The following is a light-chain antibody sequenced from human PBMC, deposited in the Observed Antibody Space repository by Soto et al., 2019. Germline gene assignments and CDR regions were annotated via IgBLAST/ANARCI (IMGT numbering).Light chain of an antibody. V-gene: IGKV1-5*01. Sequence: DIQMTQSPSALSSSVGDRVTITCRASQSISTWLAWYQQKPGKAPRLLIYDAPYLGRGVHSMFSGSGSGTEFTLTISDLQPDDLATYYCQQYNNFWTFGPGTKVEI. CDR3: QQYNNFWT. CDR1: QSISTW. CDR2: DAP. J-gene: IGKJ1*01.